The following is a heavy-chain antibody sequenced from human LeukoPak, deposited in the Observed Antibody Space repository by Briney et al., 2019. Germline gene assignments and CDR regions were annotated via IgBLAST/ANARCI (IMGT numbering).Heavy chain of an antibody. D-gene: IGHD1-26*01. Sequence: GGSLGLSCAASGFVFSTYDMHWVRQAPGKGLEWVSFIGSAGDTYYPGSVKGRFTISRENAKNSLFLQMNNLRAGDTAVYYCARGGRKWDDYYYYYMDVWGKGTTVTVSS. CDR1: GFVFSTYD. CDR2: IGSAGDT. V-gene: IGHV3-13*01. CDR3: ARGGRKWDDYYYYYMDV. J-gene: IGHJ6*03.